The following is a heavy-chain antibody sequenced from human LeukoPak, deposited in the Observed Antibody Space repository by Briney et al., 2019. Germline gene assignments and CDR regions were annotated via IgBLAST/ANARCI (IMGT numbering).Heavy chain of an antibody. CDR2: IRSKAYGGTT. Sequence: GGSLRLSCTASGFTFGDYAMTWVRQAPGKGLEWVGFIRSKAYGGTTDYAASVNGRFTISRDDSKSIANLQTNSLKTEATAVYYCTRPLGFYYGSGSDYWGQGTLVTVSS. CDR3: TRPLGFYYGSGSDY. CDR1: GFTFGDYA. D-gene: IGHD3-10*01. J-gene: IGHJ4*02. V-gene: IGHV3-49*04.